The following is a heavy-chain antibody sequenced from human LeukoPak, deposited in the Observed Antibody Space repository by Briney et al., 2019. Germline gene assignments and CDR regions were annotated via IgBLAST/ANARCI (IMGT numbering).Heavy chain of an antibody. CDR3: ASGVEGFNWFDP. J-gene: IGHJ5*02. Sequence: ASVKVPCKASGYTFTSYGISWVRQAPGQGLEWMGWISAYNGNTNYAQKLQGRVTMTTDTSTSTAYMELRSLRSDDTAVYYCASGVEGFNWFDPWGQGTLVTVSS. CDR2: ISAYNGNT. D-gene: IGHD3-10*01. V-gene: IGHV1-18*01. CDR1: GYTFTSYG.